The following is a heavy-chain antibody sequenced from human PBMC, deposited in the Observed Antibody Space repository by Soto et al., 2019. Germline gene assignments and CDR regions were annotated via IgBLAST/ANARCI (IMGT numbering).Heavy chain of an antibody. J-gene: IGHJ6*02. CDR3: ARDSSSWYDAYYYGMDV. Sequence: QVQLVESGGGVVQPGRSLRLSCAASGFTFSSYAMHWVRQAPGKGLEWVAVISYDGSNKYYADSVKGRFTISRDNSKNTLYLHMNSLIAEDTAVYYCARDSSSWYDAYYYGMDVWGQGTTVTVSS. CDR2: ISYDGSNK. D-gene: IGHD6-13*01. CDR1: GFTFSSYA. V-gene: IGHV3-30-3*01.